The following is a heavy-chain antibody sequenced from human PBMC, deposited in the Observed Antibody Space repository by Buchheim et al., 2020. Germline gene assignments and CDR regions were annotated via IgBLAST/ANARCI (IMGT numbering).Heavy chain of an antibody. CDR1: GFTFSSYG. V-gene: IGHV3-30*03. Sequence: QVQLVESGGGVVQPGRSLRLSCAASGFTFSSYGMHWVRQAPGKGLEWVAVISYDGSNKYYADSVKGRFTISRDNSKNTLYLQMNSLRAEDTAVYYCARVYDVLMVYASAYYYGMDVWGQGTT. CDR2: ISYDGSNK. J-gene: IGHJ6*02. CDR3: ARVYDVLMVYASAYYYGMDV. D-gene: IGHD2-8*01.